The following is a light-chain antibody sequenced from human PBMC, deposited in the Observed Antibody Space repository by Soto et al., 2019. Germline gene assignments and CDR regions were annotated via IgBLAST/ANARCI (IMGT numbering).Light chain of an antibody. Sequence: IVMTQSPATLSVSPGERATLSCRASQSVSSNLAWYQQKPGQAPRLLIYGASTRATGIPARFSGSGSGTEFTLTISSLQSEDFEGYYYQRDNNWPPKTFGLRTKVDIK. J-gene: IGKJ1*01. CDR3: QRDNNWPPKT. CDR2: GAS. CDR1: QSVSSN. V-gene: IGKV3-15*01.